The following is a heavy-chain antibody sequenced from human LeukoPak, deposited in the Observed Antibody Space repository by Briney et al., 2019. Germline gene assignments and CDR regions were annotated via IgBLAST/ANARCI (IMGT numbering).Heavy chain of an antibody. CDR3: ARLQFGSGDYYEVDY. J-gene: IGHJ4*02. CDR2: IFYSGST. V-gene: IGHV4-59*08. D-gene: IGHD3-22*01. CDR1: GVSITTYY. Sequence: SETLSLTCAASGVSITTYYLSWIRQPPGKGLEWIGYIFYSGSTNYNPSLKSRVTLSVDTSKNQFSLRLSSVTAADTAVYYCARLQFGSGDYYEVDYWDQGTLVTVSS.